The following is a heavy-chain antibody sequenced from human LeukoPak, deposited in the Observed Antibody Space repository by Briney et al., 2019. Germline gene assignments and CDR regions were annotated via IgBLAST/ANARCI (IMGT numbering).Heavy chain of an antibody. J-gene: IGHJ4*02. CDR2: ISSSGDTT. V-gene: IGHV3-48*04. D-gene: IGHD3-3*01. Sequence: GGSLRLSCAASGFIFKNVSMNWVRQAPGKGLEWVAYISSSGDTTYYADSVKARFTISRDNAENSLHLQMNGLRVDDSALYYCARDGFCDFWGQGTLVTVSS. CDR3: ARDGFCDF. CDR1: GFIFKNVS.